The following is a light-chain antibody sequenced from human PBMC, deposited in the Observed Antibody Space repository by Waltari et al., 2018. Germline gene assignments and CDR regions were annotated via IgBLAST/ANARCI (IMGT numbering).Light chain of an antibody. Sequence: QSALTQPASVSGSPGQSITISCTGSSTDLGSSTLVPWSQHPPNKPPNHLIYEGPERPSGISHRFSGSKSGNTASLTISKLQAEDEADYYCFSYADGRSLVFGGGTKLTVL. CDR1: STDLGSSTL. CDR2: EGP. V-gene: IGLV2-23*01. J-gene: IGLJ2*01. CDR3: FSYADGRSLV.